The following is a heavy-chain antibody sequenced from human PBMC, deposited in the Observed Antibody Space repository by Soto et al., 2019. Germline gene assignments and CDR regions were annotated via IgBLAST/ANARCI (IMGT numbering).Heavy chain of an antibody. V-gene: IGHV4-31*03. D-gene: IGHD3-10*01. Sequence: QVQLQESGPGLVKPSQTLSLTCTVSGGSISSGGYYWSWIRQHPGKGLEWIGYIYYSGSTYYNPSLKSRVPISVDTSKNQFSLKLSSVTAADTAVYYCAREGRDYYGSGSYYAEYNWFDPWGQGTLVTVSS. CDR1: GGSISSGGYY. CDR3: AREGRDYYGSGSYYAEYNWFDP. J-gene: IGHJ5*02. CDR2: IYYSGST.